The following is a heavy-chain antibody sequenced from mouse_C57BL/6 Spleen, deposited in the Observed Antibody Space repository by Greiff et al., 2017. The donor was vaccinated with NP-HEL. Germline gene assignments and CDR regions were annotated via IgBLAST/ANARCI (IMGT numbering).Heavy chain of an antibody. CDR2: IWRGGST. D-gene: IGHD1-1*01. J-gene: IGHJ1*03. Sequence: VQLQESGPGLVQPSQSLSITCTVSGFSLTSYGVHWVRQSPGKGLEWLGVIWRGGSTDYNAAFMSRLSITKDNSKSQVFFKMNSLQADDTAIYYCATATGSSYRYFDVWGTGTTVTVSS. CDR3: ATATGSSYRYFDV. V-gene: IGHV2-5*01. CDR1: GFSLTSYG.